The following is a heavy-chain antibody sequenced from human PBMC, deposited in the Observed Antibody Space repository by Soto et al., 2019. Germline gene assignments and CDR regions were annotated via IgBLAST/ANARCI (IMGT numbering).Heavy chain of an antibody. V-gene: IGHV6-1*01. J-gene: IGHJ4*02. CDR1: GDSVSSNSAA. CDR3: ARDLFVGEYSSGWAFDY. D-gene: IGHD6-19*01. CDR2: TYYRSKWYN. Sequence: LLTQSQTLSLTCAISGDSVSSNSAAWNWIRQSPSRGLEWLGRTYYRSKWYNDYAVSVKSRITINPDTSKNQFSLQLNSVTPEDTAVYYCARDLFVGEYSSGWAFDYWGQGTLVTVSS.